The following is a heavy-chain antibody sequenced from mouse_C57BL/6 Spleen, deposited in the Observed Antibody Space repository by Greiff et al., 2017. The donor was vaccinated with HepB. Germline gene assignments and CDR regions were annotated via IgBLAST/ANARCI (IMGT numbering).Heavy chain of an antibody. CDR3: ARKGNYYGSSSIDD. J-gene: IGHJ2*01. CDR1: GYTFTRYW. D-gene: IGHD1-1*01. CDR2: IDPSDSYT. Sequence: QVQLQQPGAELVMPGASVKLSCKASGYTFTRYWMHWVKQRPGHGLEWIGEIDPSDSYTNYNQKFKGKSTLTVDKSSSTAYMQLSSRTSEDSAVYYCARKGNYYGSSSIDDWGQGTTLTVSS. V-gene: IGHV1-69*01.